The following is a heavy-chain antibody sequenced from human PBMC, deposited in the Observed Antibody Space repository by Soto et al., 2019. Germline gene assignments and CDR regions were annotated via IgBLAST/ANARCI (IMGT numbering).Heavy chain of an antibody. CDR2: IKSKTDGGTT. V-gene: IGHV3-15*07. CDR3: AKVRSYYYYYGVDV. J-gene: IGHJ6*02. CDR1: GFTFSNAC. Sequence: PGGSLRLSCAASGFTFSNACMNWVRQAPGKGLEWVGRIKSKTDGGTTDYAAPVKGRFTISRDDSKNTLYLQMNSLRAEDTALYYCAKVRSYYYYYGVDVWGQGTTVTVSS.